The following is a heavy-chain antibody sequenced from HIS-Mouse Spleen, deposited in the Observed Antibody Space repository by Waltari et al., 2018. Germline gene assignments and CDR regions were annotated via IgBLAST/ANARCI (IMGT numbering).Heavy chain of an antibody. D-gene: IGHD6-13*01. J-gene: IGHJ1*01. Sequence: EVQLVQSGAEVKKPGESLKISCKGSGYRFTSYWIGWVRQCPGKGLEWMGIIYPGDSDTRYSPSFQGQVTISADKSISTAYLQWSSLKASDTAMYYCARLRYSSSWLEYFQHWGQGTLVTVSS. CDR1: GYRFTSYW. CDR2: IYPGDSDT. CDR3: ARLRYSSSWLEYFQH. V-gene: IGHV5-51*03.